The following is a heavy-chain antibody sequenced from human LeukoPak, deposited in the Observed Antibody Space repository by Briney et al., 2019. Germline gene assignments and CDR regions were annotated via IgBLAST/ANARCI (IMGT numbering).Heavy chain of an antibody. CDR2: INPSGGST. D-gene: IGHD1-1*01. CDR3: ARSWRRRGVYDAFDI. Sequence: ASVKVSCKASGYTFTSYYMHWVRQAPGQGLEWMGIINPSGGSTSYAQKFQGRVTMTRDTSTSTVYMELSSLRSEDTAVYYCARSWRRRGVYDAFDIWGQGTMVTVSS. J-gene: IGHJ3*02. CDR1: GYTFTSYY. V-gene: IGHV1-46*01.